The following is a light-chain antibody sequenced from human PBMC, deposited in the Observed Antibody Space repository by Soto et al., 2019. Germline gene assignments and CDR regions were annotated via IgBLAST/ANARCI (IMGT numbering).Light chain of an antibody. V-gene: IGKV3-15*01. CDR3: QQYNNWRQT. CDR2: GAS. CDR1: QRVSSN. Sequence: EIVLTQSPATLSLSPGERSTLSCRASQRVSSNVAWYQQKPGQAPRLLLYGASARATGVPARFSGSGSGTQFTLTISSLQSEDFAVYYCQQYNNWRQTFGQGTKVDIK. J-gene: IGKJ1*01.